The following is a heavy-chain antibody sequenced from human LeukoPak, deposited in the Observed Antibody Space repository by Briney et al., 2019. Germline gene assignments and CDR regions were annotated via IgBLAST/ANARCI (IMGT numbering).Heavy chain of an antibody. CDR2: IYPGDSDT. V-gene: IGHV5-51*01. Sequence: PGESLKISCKGSGYSFTSYWIGWVRQMPGKGLEWMGIIYPGDSDTRYSPSFQGQVTISADKSISTAYLQWSSLKASDTAMYYCARHFEGHDILTGYLPDYWGQGTLVTVSS. D-gene: IGHD3-9*01. CDR3: ARHFEGHDILTGYLPDY. CDR1: GYSFTSYW. J-gene: IGHJ4*02.